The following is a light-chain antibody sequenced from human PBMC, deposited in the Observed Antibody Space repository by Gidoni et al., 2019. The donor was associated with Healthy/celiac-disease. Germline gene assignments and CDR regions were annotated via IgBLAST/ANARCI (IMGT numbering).Light chain of an antibody. CDR3: SSYTSSSIVV. J-gene: IGLJ2*01. Sequence: QSALTQPASVSGSPGQSITISCTGISSDVGGYNYVSWYQQHPGKAPKFMIYEDSNRPSGVSNRFSGSKSGNTASLTISGLQAEDEADYYCSSYTSSSIVVFGGGTKLTVL. CDR1: SSDVGGYNY. V-gene: IGLV2-14*01. CDR2: EDS.